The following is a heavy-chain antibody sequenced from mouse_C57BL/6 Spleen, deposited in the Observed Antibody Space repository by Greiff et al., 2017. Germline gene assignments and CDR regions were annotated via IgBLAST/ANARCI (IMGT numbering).Heavy chain of an antibody. CDR1: GYSFTGYY. D-gene: IGHD2-10*02. CDR3: ARGGYGKGYFDV. CDR2: INPSTGGT. J-gene: IGHJ1*03. Sequence: EVQLQQSGPELVKPGASVKISCTASGYSFTGYYMNWVKQSPEKSLEWIGEINPSTGGTTYNQKFKAMATLTVDKSSSTAYMQLKSLTSEDSAVYYCARGGYGKGYFDVWGTGTTVTVSS. V-gene: IGHV1-42*01.